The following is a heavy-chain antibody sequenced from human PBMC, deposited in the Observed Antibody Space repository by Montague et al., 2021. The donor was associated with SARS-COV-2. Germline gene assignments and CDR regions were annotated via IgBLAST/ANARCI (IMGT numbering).Heavy chain of an antibody. V-gene: IGHV4-34*01. CDR1: GGSFSGYY. CDR3: ARSMIRGGLNWFDP. J-gene: IGHJ5*02. Sequence: SETLSLTCAVNGGSFSGYYWSWIRQPPGKGLEWIGEINHSGSTNYNPSLKSRVTISVDTSKNQFSLKLSSVTAADTAVYYCARSMIRGGLNWFDPWGQGTLVTVSS. D-gene: IGHD3-10*01. CDR2: INHSGST.